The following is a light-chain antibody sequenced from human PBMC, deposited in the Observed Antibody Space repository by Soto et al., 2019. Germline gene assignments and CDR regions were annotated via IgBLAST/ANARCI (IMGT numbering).Light chain of an antibody. CDR1: QSVSSN. J-gene: IGKJ1*01. CDR3: QQYNSWLWT. V-gene: IGKV3-15*01. CDR2: GAS. Sequence: EVVMTQSPATLSVSPGERATLSCGASQSVSSNLAWYQQKPGQAPRRLIYGASNRATGIQARFSGSGSGTEFTLIIRSLQSEDSAAYYCQQYNSWLWTFGQGTKVDI.